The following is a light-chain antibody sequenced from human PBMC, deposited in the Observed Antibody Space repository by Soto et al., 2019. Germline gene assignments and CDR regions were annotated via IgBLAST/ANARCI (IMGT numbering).Light chain of an antibody. CDR2: DAS. Sequence: EIVLTQSPATLSLSPGERATLSCRASQSVGTYLVWYQQKPGQAPRLLIYDASKRAIGIPDRFSGSGSGTDFTLTISSLEPGDSAVYYWQQRRAWARVFGGGTRME. CDR3: QQRRAWARV. J-gene: IGKJ4*01. V-gene: IGKV3-11*01. CDR1: QSVGTY.